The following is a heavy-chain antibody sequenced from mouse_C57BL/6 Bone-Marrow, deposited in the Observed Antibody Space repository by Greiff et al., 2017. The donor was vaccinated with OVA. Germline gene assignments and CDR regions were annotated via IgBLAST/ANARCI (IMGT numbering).Heavy chain of an antibody. V-gene: IGHV5-12*01. CDR1: GFTFSDYY. J-gene: IGHJ2*01. Sequence: EVKLVESGGGLVQPGGSLKLSCAASGFTFSDYYMYWVRQTPEKRLEWVAYLSNGGGSTYYPDTVKGRFTISRDNAKNTLYLQMSRLKSEDTAMYYCARENFDYWGQGTTLTVSS. CDR2: LSNGGGST. CDR3: ARENFDY.